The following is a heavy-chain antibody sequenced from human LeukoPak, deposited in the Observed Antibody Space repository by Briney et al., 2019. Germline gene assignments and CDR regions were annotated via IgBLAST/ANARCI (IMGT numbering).Heavy chain of an antibody. CDR2: ISRSGGSA. CDR1: GFSFSDYT. D-gene: IGHD5-12*01. Sequence: GGSLRLSCAASGFSFSDYTMTWVRQAPGKGLEWVSLISRSGGSAYYADSVKGRFTFSRDNSKNTLSLQMNSLRAEDTAVYYCAKARGYSASDAKYRTFDYWGQGTLVTVSS. CDR3: AKARGYSASDAKYRTFDY. J-gene: IGHJ4*02. V-gene: IGHV3-23*01.